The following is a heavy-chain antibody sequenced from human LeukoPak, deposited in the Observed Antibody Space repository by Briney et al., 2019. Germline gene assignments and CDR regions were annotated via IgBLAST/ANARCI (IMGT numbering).Heavy chain of an antibody. Sequence: GASVNVSCMASGYTFTSYYMHWVRQAPGQGLEWMGIINPSGGSTSYAQKFQGRVTMTRDTSTSTVYMELSSLRSEDTAVYYCARDLEAVAGTVGEGYWGPGTLVTVS. D-gene: IGHD6-19*01. CDR2: INPSGGST. CDR1: GYTFTSYY. V-gene: IGHV1-46*01. J-gene: IGHJ4*02. CDR3: ARDLEAVAGTVGEGY.